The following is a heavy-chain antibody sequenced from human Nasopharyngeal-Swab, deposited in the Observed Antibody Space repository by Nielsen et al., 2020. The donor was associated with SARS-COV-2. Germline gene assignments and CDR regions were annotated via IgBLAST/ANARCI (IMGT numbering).Heavy chain of an antibody. J-gene: IGHJ3*02. Sequence: ASVKVSCKASGYTFTSYAMHWVRQAPGQRLEWMGWINAGNGNTKYSQNFQDRVTITWDTSASTVYMELRSLRSEDTAVYYCARDQNPGGRDAFDIWGQGTGVTVSS. V-gene: IGHV1-3*01. D-gene: IGHD2/OR15-2a*01. CDR1: GYTFTSYA. CDR2: INAGNGNT. CDR3: ARDQNPGGRDAFDI.